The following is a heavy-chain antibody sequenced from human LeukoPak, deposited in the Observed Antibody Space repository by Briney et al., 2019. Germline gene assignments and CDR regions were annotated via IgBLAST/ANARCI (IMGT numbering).Heavy chain of an antibody. V-gene: IGHV3-30*03. CDR3: ARDLMYTNTWRFDP. Sequence: GGSLRLSCAASGFTFSSYGMHWVRQAPGKGLEWVAVISYDGSNKYYADSVKGRFTISRDNSKNTLYLQMNSLRAEDTAVYYCARDLMYTNTWRFDPWGQGTLVTVSS. CDR1: GFTFSSYG. CDR2: ISYDGSNK. D-gene: IGHD6-13*01. J-gene: IGHJ5*02.